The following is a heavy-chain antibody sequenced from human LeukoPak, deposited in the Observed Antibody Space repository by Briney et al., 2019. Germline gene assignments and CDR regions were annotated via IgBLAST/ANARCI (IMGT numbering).Heavy chain of an antibody. CDR1: GGSISSSSYY. D-gene: IGHD6-19*01. V-gene: IGHV4-61*05. CDR3: ARVMGKEQWLVRALDY. J-gene: IGHJ4*02. Sequence: PSETLSLTCTVSGGSISSSSYYWGWIRQPPGKGLEWIGYIYYSGSTNYNPSLKSRVTISVDTSKNQFSLKLSSVTAADTAVYYCARVMGKEQWLVRALDYWGQGTLVTVSS. CDR2: IYYSGST.